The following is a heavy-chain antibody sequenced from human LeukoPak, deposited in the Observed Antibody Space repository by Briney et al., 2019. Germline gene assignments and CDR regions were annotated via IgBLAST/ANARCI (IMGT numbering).Heavy chain of an antibody. Sequence: GGSLRLSCAASGFTFSSYAMSWVRQAPGKGLEWVSAISGSGFGTYYADSVKGRFTISRDNSKNTLYLQMNSLRAEDTAVYYCAKDLDYYGSEFRGFVDDAFDIWGQGTTVTVSS. D-gene: IGHD3-10*01. V-gene: IGHV3-23*01. J-gene: IGHJ3*02. CDR2: ISGSGFGT. CDR3: AKDLDYYGSEFRGFVDDAFDI. CDR1: GFTFSSYA.